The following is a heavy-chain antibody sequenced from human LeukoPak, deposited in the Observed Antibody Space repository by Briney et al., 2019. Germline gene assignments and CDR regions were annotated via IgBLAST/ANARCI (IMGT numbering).Heavy chain of an antibody. J-gene: IGHJ5*02. CDR2: ISVYNGNT. CDR3: ARDINGYYYDSHGYYPTDL. D-gene: IGHD3-22*01. CDR1: GYILTSYG. Sequence: ASVKVSCKASGYILTSYGVSWVRQAPGQGLEWMGWISVYNGNTNNPQRLQSRVTMTTDTSTATAYMELRSLRSDDTAVYYCARDINGYYYDSHGYYPTDLWGQGTLVTVSS. V-gene: IGHV1-18*01.